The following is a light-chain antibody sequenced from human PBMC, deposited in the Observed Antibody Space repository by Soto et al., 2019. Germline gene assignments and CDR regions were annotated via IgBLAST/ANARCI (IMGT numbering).Light chain of an antibody. V-gene: IGKV3-15*01. CDR2: DVS. CDR1: QGVTTN. J-gene: IGKJ4*01. CDR3: HPYNNWPLT. Sequence: EILMTQSPATLSVSPGERVTLSCRAGQGVTTNFAWYQQKSGQSPRLLIYDVSSRATGVPSRFSGSRSGAEFTLTINSLQSEDFAVYYCHPYNNWPLTFGGGTKVDI.